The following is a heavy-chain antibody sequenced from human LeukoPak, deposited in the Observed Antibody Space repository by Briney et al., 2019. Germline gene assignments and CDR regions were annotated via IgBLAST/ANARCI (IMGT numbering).Heavy chain of an antibody. CDR1: GFTFSTFW. CDR2: INSDGSST. V-gene: IGHV3-74*03. Sequence: GGSLRLSCAASGFTFSTFWMHWVCQAPGKGLVWVSGINSDGSSTTYADSVKGRFTISRDNAKNTLYLQMNNLRAEDTAVYYRARGRYYGMDVWGQGTTVTVSS. J-gene: IGHJ6*02. CDR3: ARGRYYGMDV.